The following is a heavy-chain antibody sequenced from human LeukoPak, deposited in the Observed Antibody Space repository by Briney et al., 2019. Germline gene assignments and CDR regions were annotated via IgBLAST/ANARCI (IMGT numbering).Heavy chain of an antibody. D-gene: IGHD5-18*01. CDR3: ARAGYSYMHYFDY. J-gene: IGHJ4*02. CDR2: IYYSGST. Sequence: PSETLSLTCTVSGGSISSYYWSWIRQPPGKGLEWIGYIYYSGSTNYNPSLKSRVTISVDTSKNQFSLKLSSVTAADTAVYYCARAGYSYMHYFDYWGQGTLVTVSS. V-gene: IGHV4-59*01. CDR1: GGSISSYY.